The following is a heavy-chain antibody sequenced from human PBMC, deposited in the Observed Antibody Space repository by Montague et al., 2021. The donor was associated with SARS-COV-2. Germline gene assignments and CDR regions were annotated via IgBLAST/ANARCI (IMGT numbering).Heavy chain of an antibody. CDR3: ARENTVTTFGGPYYIDS. CDR2: IYYSGST. D-gene: IGHD4-17*01. Sequence: SETLSLTCIVSGGSVRSYYWSWIRQPPGKGLEWIGDIYYSGSTNXNPSLKSRVTISVDTSKNQFSLKLSSVTAADTAVYYCARENTVTTFGGPYYIDSWGQGTLVTVSA. J-gene: IGHJ4*02. CDR1: GGSVRSYY. V-gene: IGHV4-59*02.